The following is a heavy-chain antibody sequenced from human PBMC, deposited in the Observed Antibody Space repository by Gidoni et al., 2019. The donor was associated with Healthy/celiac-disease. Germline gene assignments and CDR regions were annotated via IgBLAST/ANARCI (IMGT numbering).Heavy chain of an antibody. Sequence: QVQLQESGPGLVKPSETLSLTCTVSGGSISSYYWSLIRQPPGKGLEWIGYIYYSGSTNYNPSLKSRVTISVDTSKNQFSLKLSSVTAADTAVYYCARTDYGGNSGVDYWGQGTLVTVSS. CDR2: IYYSGST. V-gene: IGHV4-59*01. CDR3: ARTDYGGNSGVDY. CDR1: GGSISSYY. J-gene: IGHJ4*02. D-gene: IGHD4-17*01.